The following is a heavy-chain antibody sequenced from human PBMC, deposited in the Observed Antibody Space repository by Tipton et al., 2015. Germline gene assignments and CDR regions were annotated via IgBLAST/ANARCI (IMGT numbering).Heavy chain of an antibody. V-gene: IGHV3-11*01. CDR2: ITRSGSII. CDR1: GFTFSDYY. D-gene: IGHD3-9*01. J-gene: IGHJ6*02. CDR3: ARGVYYEILTGAPSYYYYYGMDV. Sequence: SLRLSCAASGFTFSDYYMSWIRQAPGKGLEWVSYITRSGSIIYHADSVKGRFTISRDNAKNSLYLQMNSLRTEDTAVYYCARGVYYEILTGAPSYYYYYGMDVWGQGTTVTVSS.